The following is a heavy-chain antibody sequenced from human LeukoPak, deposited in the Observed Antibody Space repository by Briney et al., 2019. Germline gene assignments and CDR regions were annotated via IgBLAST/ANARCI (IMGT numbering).Heavy chain of an antibody. Sequence: GGSLRLSCAASGFAFSSYGTNWVRQAPGKGLEWVSSISSRSTYIYYADSVKGRFTISRDNAKNSLYLQMNNLRAEDTAMFYCATSMAQDVDAFHIWGQGTMVTVSS. CDR3: ATSMAQDVDAFHI. J-gene: IGHJ3*02. V-gene: IGHV3-21*01. D-gene: IGHD2-21*01. CDR2: ISSRSTYI. CDR1: GFAFSSYG.